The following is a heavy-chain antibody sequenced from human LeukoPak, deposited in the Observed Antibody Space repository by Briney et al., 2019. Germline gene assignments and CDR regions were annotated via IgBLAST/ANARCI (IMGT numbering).Heavy chain of an antibody. CDR1: GGSISSGGYY. Sequence: SETLSLTCTVSGGSISSGGYYWSWIRQHPGKGLEWIGYIYYSGSTYYNPSLKSRVTISVDTSKNQFSLKLSSVTAADTAVYYCARGGFWSGPPHMDVWGQGTTVTVSS. J-gene: IGHJ6*02. D-gene: IGHD3-3*01. V-gene: IGHV4-31*03. CDR3: ARGGFWSGPPHMDV. CDR2: IYYSGST.